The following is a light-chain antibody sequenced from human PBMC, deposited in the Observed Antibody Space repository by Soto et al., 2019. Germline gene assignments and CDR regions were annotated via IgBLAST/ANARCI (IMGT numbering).Light chain of an antibody. CDR2: DAS. V-gene: IGKV3-11*01. CDR1: QSISSY. CDR3: QQRYTRYT. Sequence: EIVLTQSPATLSLSPGERATLSCRASQSISSYLAWFQQKPGQAPRLLIYDASSRATGIPARFSGSGSGTDFTLTISSGESEDSADYYCQQRYTRYTFGQGTKLEIK. J-gene: IGKJ2*01.